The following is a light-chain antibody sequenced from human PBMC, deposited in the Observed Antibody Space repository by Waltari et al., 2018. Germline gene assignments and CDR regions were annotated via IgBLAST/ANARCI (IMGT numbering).Light chain of an antibody. Sequence: EILLTQSTGNLTLSPGERPTVSCRASQSLTSNYSAWYQQKLGQTPRLLIFGTSSRATDIPDRFSGSGSGTDFTLTISRLEADDFAVYYCQQYDSSPLTFGGGTKVEIK. CDR2: GTS. J-gene: IGKJ4*01. CDR3: QQYDSSPLT. CDR1: QSLTSNY. V-gene: IGKV3-20*01.